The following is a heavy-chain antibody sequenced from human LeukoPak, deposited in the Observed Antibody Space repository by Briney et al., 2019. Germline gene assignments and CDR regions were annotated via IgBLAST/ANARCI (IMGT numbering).Heavy chain of an antibody. D-gene: IGHD6-13*01. CDR1: GGSISSGGYY. CDR3: ARDSAAAALN. J-gene: IGHJ4*02. CDR2: IYYSGST. V-gene: IGHV4-31*03. Sequence: TLSLTCTVSGGSISSGGYYWSWIRQHPGKGLEWIGYIYYSGSTYYNPSLKSRVTISVDTSKNQFSLKLSSVTAADTAVYYCARDSAAAALNWGQGTLVTVSS.